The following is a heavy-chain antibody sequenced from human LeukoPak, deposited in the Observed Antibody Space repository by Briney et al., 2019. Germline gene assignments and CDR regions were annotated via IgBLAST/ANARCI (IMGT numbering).Heavy chain of an antibody. J-gene: IGHJ3*02. D-gene: IGHD3-22*01. Sequence: GGSLRLSCAASGFTFSSYAMHWVRQAPGKGLEWVAVISYDGSNKYYADSVKGRFTISRDNSKNTLYPQMNSLRAEDTAVYYCARDMPGDVVVNAFDIWGQGTMVTVSS. CDR1: GFTFSSYA. V-gene: IGHV3-30-3*01. CDR3: ARDMPGDVVVNAFDI. CDR2: ISYDGSNK.